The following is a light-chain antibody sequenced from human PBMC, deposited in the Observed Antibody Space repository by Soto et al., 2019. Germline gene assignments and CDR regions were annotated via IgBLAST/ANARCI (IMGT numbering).Light chain of an antibody. CDR3: QKYNTPPQT. J-gene: IGKJ1*01. CDR1: QSIIDY. Sequence: DIQMTQSPSSLSASVGDRVTITCRGSQSIIDYVAWFQQKPGKAPKLLIYAATTPQSGVPSRFSGSGSGTDFTLTISSLQPEDVATYYCQKYNTPPQTFGQGTKVEIK. V-gene: IGKV1-27*01. CDR2: AAT.